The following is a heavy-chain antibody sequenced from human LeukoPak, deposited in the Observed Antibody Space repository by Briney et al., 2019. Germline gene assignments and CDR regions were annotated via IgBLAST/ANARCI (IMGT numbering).Heavy chain of an antibody. CDR2: IIPIFGTA. CDR3: ARAWPSSGDRTPFDP. V-gene: IGHV1-69*01. D-gene: IGHD6-19*01. J-gene: IGHJ5*02. Sequence: SVKVSCKASGGTFSSYAISWVRQAPGQGLEWMGGIIPIFGTANYAQKFQGRVTITADESTSTAYMELSRLRSEDTAVYYCARAWPSSGDRTPFDPWGQGTLVTVSS. CDR1: GGTFSSYA.